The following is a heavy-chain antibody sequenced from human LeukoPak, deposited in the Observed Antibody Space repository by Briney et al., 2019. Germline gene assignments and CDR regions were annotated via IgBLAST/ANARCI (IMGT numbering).Heavy chain of an antibody. D-gene: IGHD2-21*01. CDR2: INEDGSRK. CDR1: GFTFSSYW. V-gene: IGHV3-7*01. J-gene: IGHJ4*02. Sequence: GGSLRLSCAASGFTFSSYWMSWVRQAPGTGLEWVANINEDGSRKVYVDSVKGRFTISRDDARNSVYLQMNNLRAEDTAVYYCATIYCGNGCTYFDDWGQGTLVTVSS. CDR3: ATIYCGNGCTYFDD.